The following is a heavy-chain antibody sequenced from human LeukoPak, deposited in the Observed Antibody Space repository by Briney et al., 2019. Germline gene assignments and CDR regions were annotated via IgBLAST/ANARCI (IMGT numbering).Heavy chain of an antibody. Sequence: GRSLRLSCAASGFTFSSYGMHWVRQAPGKGLEWVAVISYDGSNKYYADSVKGRFTISRDNSKNTLYLQMNSLRAEDTAVYYCAKALFVRRGQDAFDIWGQGTMVTVSS. V-gene: IGHV3-30*18. CDR3: AKALFVRRGQDAFDI. CDR1: GFTFSSYG. CDR2: ISYDGSNK. D-gene: IGHD3-10*01. J-gene: IGHJ3*02.